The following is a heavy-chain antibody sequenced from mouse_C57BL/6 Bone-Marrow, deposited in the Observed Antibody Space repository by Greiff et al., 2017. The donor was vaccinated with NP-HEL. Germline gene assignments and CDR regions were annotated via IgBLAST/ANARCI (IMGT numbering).Heavy chain of an antibody. CDR2: IDPSDSYT. D-gene: IGHD1-1*01. CDR3: ARMTVVATDY. CDR1: GYTFSSYW. V-gene: IGHV1-59*01. Sequence: QVQLQQPGAELVRPGTSVKLSCKASGYTFSSYWMHWVKQRPGQGLEWIGVIDPSDSYTNYNPKFRGKATLTVDTSSSTAYMQLSSLTSEDSAVYYCARMTVVATDYWGQGTTLTVSS. J-gene: IGHJ2*01.